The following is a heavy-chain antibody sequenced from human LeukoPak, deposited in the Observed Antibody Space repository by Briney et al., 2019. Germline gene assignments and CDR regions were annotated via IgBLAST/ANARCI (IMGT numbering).Heavy chain of an antibody. J-gene: IGHJ5*02. CDR2: ISGSGGST. CDR1: GFTFSSYA. Sequence: PGGSLRLSCAASGFTFSSYAMSWVRQAPGKGLEWVSAISGSGGSTYYADSVKGRFTISRDNSKNTLYLQMSSLRAEDTAVYYCAKGTNRYSSPNWFDPWGQGTLVTVSS. CDR3: AKGTNRYSSPNWFDP. V-gene: IGHV3-23*01. D-gene: IGHD6-13*01.